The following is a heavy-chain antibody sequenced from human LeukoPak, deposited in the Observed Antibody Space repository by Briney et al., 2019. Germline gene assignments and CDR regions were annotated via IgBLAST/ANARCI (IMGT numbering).Heavy chain of an antibody. V-gene: IGHV4-59*12. D-gene: IGHD4-17*01. CDR2: IYYSGST. J-gene: IGHJ4*02. CDR1: GGSISSYY. Sequence: SETLSLTCTVSGGSISSYYWSWIRQPPGKGLEWIGCIYYSGSTYYNPSLKSRVTISVDTSKNQFSLKLSSVTAADTAVYYCARYGDYDYWGQGTLVTVSS. CDR3: ARYGDYDY.